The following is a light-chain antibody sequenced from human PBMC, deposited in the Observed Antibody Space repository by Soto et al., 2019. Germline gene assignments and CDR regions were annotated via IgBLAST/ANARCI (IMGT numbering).Light chain of an antibody. CDR3: SSFAGHNNLV. J-gene: IGLJ2*01. CDR1: SSDVGGYNY. Sequence: QSALTQPPSASGSPGQSITISCTGTSSDVGGYNYVSWYQQHPGKAPKLMISEVSKRPSGVPDRLSGSKSGNTASLTVSGLQAEDEADYYCSSFAGHNNLVFVGGTKVTVL. CDR2: EVS. V-gene: IGLV2-8*01.